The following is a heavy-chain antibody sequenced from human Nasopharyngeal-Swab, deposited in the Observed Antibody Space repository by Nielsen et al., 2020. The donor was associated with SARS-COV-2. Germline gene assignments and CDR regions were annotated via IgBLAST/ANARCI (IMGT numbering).Heavy chain of an antibody. V-gene: IGHV4-39*01. J-gene: IGHJ2*01. Sequence: GSLRLSCTVSGGSISSSSYYWGWIRQPPGKGLEWIGSIYYSGSTYYNPSLKSRVTISVDTSKNQFSLKLSSVTAADTAVYYCARGQATGLVVVTSSGYFDLWGRGTLVTVSS. D-gene: IGHD2-21*02. CDR3: ARGQATGLVVVTSSGYFDL. CDR1: GGSISSSSYY. CDR2: IYYSGST.